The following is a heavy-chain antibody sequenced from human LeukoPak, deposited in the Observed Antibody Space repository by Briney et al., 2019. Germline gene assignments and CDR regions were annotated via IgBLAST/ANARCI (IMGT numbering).Heavy chain of an antibody. J-gene: IGHJ4*02. Sequence: SVKVSCTASGGTFSSYAISWVRQAPGQGLEWMGGIIPIFGTANYAQKFQGRVTITADESTSTAYMELSSLRSEDTAVYYCARDVWGCSSTSCYGYLDYWGQGTQVTVSS. V-gene: IGHV1-69*13. CDR3: ARDVWGCSSTSCYGYLDY. CDR1: GGTFSSYA. CDR2: IIPIFGTA. D-gene: IGHD2-2*01.